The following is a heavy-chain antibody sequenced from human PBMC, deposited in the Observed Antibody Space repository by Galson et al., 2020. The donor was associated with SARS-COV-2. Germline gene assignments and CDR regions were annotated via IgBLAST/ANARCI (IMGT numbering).Heavy chain of an antibody. CDR1: GASVSSDAHY. CDR3: AREVGVDIVADPAASRRFPWDDGTEIIYNYYLDG. J-gene: IGHJ6*03. CDR2: IYTTGAT. Sequence: SETLSLTCTVSGASVSSDAHYWTWIRQPAGKGLEWIGRIYTTGATNYNPSLKSRVTMSVDSSKNQFSLKLNSVTAADTAVYYCAREVGVDIVADPAASRRFPWDDGTEIIYNYYLDGWGKGTTVTISS. D-gene: IGHD2-2*03. V-gene: IGHV4-61*02.